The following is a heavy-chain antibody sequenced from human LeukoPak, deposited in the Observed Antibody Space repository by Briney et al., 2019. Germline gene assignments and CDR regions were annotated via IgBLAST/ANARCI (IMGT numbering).Heavy chain of an antibody. CDR1: GYTFTSYG. CDR2: ISAYKGNT. CDR3: ARVNVVVPAASWFDP. D-gene: IGHD2-2*01. Sequence: GASVKVSCKASGYTFTSYGISWVRQAPGQGLEWMGWISAYKGNTNYAQKLQGRVTMTTDTSTSTAYMELRSLRSDDTAVYYCARVNVVVPAASWFDPWGQGTLVTVSS. J-gene: IGHJ5*02. V-gene: IGHV1-18*01.